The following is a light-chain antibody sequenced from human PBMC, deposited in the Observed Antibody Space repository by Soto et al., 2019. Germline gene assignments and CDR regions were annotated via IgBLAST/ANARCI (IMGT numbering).Light chain of an antibody. CDR3: QKYGSSMYT. CDR1: QSVSSSY. V-gene: IGKV3-20*01. J-gene: IGKJ2*01. Sequence: EIVLTQSPGTLSLSPGERATLSCRASQSVSSSYLAWYQQKPGQAPRLLIYGASSRATGIPDRFSGSGSGTDFTLTSSRLEPEYFAVYYCQKYGSSMYTFGQGTKLEIK. CDR2: GAS.